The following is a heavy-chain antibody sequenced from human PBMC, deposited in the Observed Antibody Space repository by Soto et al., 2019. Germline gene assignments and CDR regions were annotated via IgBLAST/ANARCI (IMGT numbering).Heavy chain of an antibody. CDR2: IYYSGST. V-gene: IGHV4-39*01. CDR3: ASITPPISTSNP. Sequence: QLQLQESGPGLVKPSETLSLTCTVSGGSISSSSYYWGWIRQPPGKGLEWIGSIYYSGSTYYNPSPKRRVTIPVTTSKNKFPRKLSPLTAEAPAVNSGASITPPISTSNPWGQGTLSPSPQ. CDR1: GGSISSSSYY. J-gene: IGHJ5*02. D-gene: IGHD2-15*01.